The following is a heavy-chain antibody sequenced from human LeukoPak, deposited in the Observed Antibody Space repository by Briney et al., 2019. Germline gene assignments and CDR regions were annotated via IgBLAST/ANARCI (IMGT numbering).Heavy chain of an antibody. CDR2: ISGSGGST. Sequence: PGGSLRLSCAASGFTFSSYAMSWVRQAPGKGLEWVSAISGSGGSTYYADSVKGRFTISRDNSKNTLYLQMNSLRAEDTAVYYCAKGLDSGSDFAALLQVGYWGQGTLVTVSS. D-gene: IGHD1-26*01. CDR1: GFTFSSYA. J-gene: IGHJ4*02. CDR3: AKGLDSGSDFAALLQVGY. V-gene: IGHV3-23*01.